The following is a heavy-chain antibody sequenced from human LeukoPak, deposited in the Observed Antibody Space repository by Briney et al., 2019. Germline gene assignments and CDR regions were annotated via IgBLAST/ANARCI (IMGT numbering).Heavy chain of an antibody. CDR1: GYTFTSYD. D-gene: IGHD3-10*01. Sequence: ASVKVSCKASGYTFTSYDFNWLRQATGQGPEWMGWMNPNSGATGYAQKFQGRVTMTRSASINTAYMELTNLRSEDTAVYYCARGVEKYDYRFGRDRYGFGFDYWGQGTLVTVSS. CDR3: ARGVEKYDYRFGRDRYGFGFDY. J-gene: IGHJ4*02. CDR2: MNPNSGAT. V-gene: IGHV1-8*01.